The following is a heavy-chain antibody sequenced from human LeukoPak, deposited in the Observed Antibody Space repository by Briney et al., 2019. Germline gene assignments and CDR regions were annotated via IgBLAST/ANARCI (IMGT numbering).Heavy chain of an antibody. CDR3: ARGGGVAGTPYNPYDY. V-gene: IGHV4-59*01. Sequence: SETLSLTCTVSGGSISSYYWSWIRQPPGKGLEWIGYIYYSGSTNYNPSLKSRVTISVDTSKNQFSLKLSSVTAADTAVYYCARGGGVAGTPYNPYDYWGQETLVTVSS. CDR1: GGSISSYY. D-gene: IGHD6-19*01. CDR2: IYYSGST. J-gene: IGHJ4*02.